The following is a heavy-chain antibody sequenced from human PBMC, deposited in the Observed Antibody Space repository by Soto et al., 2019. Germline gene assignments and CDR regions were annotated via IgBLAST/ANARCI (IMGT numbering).Heavy chain of an antibody. Sequence: GESLKISCQGSGYSFTSYWIGWVRQMPGKGLEWMGIIYPDDSDTRYSPSFQGQVTISADKSISTAYLQWSSLRASDTAIYYRARLRCPTKFQCYFDYWGQGTLVTVSS. J-gene: IGHJ4*02. CDR2: IYPDDSDT. CDR1: GYSFTSYW. D-gene: IGHD4-17*01. V-gene: IGHV5-51*01. CDR3: ARLRCPTKFQCYFDY.